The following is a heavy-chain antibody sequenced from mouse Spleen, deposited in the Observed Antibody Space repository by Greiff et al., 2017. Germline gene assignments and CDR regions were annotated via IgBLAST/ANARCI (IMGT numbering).Heavy chain of an antibody. CDR2: INPSTGYT. Sequence: VQLQQSGAELAKPGASVKMSCKASGYTFTSFWMHWVKQRPGQGLEWIGYINPSTGYTEYNQKFKDKATLTADKSSSTAYMQLSSLTSEDSAVYYCARYGLYAMDYWGQGTSVTVSS. CDR1: GYTFTSFW. V-gene: IGHV1-7*01. D-gene: IGHD1-1*02. CDR3: ARYGLYAMDY. J-gene: IGHJ4*01.